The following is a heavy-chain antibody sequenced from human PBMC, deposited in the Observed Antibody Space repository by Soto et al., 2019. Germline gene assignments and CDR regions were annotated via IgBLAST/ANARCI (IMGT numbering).Heavy chain of an antibody. CDR2: MSHSGGT. V-gene: IGHV4-34*01. CDR3: ARVERGTATTVVDAFHI. D-gene: IGHD1-1*01. Sequence: QAQLQQWGAGLLKPSETLSLTCAVYGGSVNSGNYYWSWIRQPPGKGLEWIGEMSHSGGTHFNPSLKSRVTISVDTSKKQFSLKMSSVTGADTALYYCARVERGTATTVVDAFHIWGPGTLVTVSS. CDR1: GGSVNSGNYY. J-gene: IGHJ3*02.